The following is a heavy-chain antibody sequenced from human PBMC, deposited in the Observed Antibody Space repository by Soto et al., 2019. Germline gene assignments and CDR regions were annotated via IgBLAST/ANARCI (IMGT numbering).Heavy chain of an antibody. J-gene: IGHJ4*02. CDR2: ISAYNGNT. D-gene: IGHD3-16*02. Sequence: ASVKVPCKASGYTYTSYGISWVRQAPGQGLEWMGWISAYNGNTNYAQKLQGRVTMTTDTSTSTAYMELRSLRSDDTAVYYCARDQTGYDYIWGSYRYIDYWGQGTLVTVSS. CDR3: ARDQTGYDYIWGSYRYIDY. V-gene: IGHV1-18*01. CDR1: GYTYTSYG.